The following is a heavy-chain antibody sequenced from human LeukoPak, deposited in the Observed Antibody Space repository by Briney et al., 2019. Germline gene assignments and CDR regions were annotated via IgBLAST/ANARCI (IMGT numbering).Heavy chain of an antibody. CDR2: INHSGST. Sequence: SETLSLTCAVYGGSFSGYYWSWIRQPPGKGLEWIGEINHSGSTNYNPSLKSRVTISVDTSKNQFSLKLSSVTAADTAVYYCAGYGSEPNTYNWFDPWGQGTLVTVSS. CDR1: GGSFSGYY. D-gene: IGHD5-12*01. V-gene: IGHV4-34*01. J-gene: IGHJ5*02. CDR3: AGYGSEPNTYNWFDP.